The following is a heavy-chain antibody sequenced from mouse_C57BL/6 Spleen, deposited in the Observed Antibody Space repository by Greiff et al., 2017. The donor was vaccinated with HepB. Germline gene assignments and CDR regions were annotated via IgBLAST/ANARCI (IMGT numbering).Heavy chain of an antibody. D-gene: IGHD3-2*02. CDR1: GYTFTSYW. CDR2: IDPSDSYT. J-gene: IGHJ3*01. Sequence: VQLQQSGAELVKPGASVKLSCKASGYTFTSYWMQWVKQRPGQGLEWIGEIDPSDSYTNYNQKFKGKATLTVDTSSSTAYMQLSSLTSEDSAVYHCARSETAQATWFAYWGQGTLVTVSA. CDR3: ARSETAQATWFAY. V-gene: IGHV1-50*01.